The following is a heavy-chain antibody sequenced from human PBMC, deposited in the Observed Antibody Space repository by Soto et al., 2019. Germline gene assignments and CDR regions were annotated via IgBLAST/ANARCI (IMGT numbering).Heavy chain of an antibody. CDR2: ISGSGATT. CDR1: GFSFGGYA. D-gene: IGHD5-12*01. CDR3: AKGSRGYTGYVFDY. V-gene: IGHV3-23*01. J-gene: IGHJ4*02. Sequence: GGSLRLSCATSGFSFGGYAMSWVRQAPGKGLDWVSSISGSGATTYYTNSVKGRFTISRDNSKNTVYLQMNSLRAEDTAVYYCAKGSRGYTGYVFDYWGQGALVTVSS.